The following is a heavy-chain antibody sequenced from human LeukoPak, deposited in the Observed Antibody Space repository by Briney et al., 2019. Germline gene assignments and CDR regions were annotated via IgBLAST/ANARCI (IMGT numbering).Heavy chain of an antibody. CDR3: ANAGIGVVGYFDY. J-gene: IGHJ4*02. CDR1: GFTFNSYA. CDR2: IRGSGGGT. Sequence: LSGGSLRLSCAASGFTFNSYAMSWVRQAPGRGLEWVSAIRGSGGGTYYADSVKGRFTISRDNSKNTLYLQMNSLRDEDTALYYCANAGIGVVGYFDYWGQGTLVTVSS. D-gene: IGHD6-19*01. V-gene: IGHV3-23*01.